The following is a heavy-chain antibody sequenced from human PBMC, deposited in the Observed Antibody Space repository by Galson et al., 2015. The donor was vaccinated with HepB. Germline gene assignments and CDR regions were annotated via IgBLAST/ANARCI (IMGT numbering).Heavy chain of an antibody. J-gene: IGHJ5*02. D-gene: IGHD6-19*01. CDR3: ARGLFRSSGWYGGPNWFDP. Sequence: LTCAVYGGSFSGYYWSWIRQPPGKGLEWIGEINHSGSTNYNPSLKSRVTISVDTSKNQFSLKLSSVTAADTAVYYCARGLFRSSGWYGGPNWFDPWGQGTLVTVSS. V-gene: IGHV4-34*01. CDR1: GGSFSGYY. CDR2: INHSGST.